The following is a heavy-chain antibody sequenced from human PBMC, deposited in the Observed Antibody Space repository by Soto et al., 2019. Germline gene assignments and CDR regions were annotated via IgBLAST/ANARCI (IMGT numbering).Heavy chain of an antibody. CDR2: IIPIFGTA. Sequence: SVKVSCKASGGTFSSYAISWLRQAPGQGLEWMGGIIPIFGTANYAQKFQGRVTITADKSTSTAYMELSSLRSEDTAVYYCARREERQDAFDIWGQGTMVTVSS. CDR3: ARREERQDAFDI. V-gene: IGHV1-69*06. J-gene: IGHJ3*02. D-gene: IGHD1-1*01. CDR1: GGTFSSYA.